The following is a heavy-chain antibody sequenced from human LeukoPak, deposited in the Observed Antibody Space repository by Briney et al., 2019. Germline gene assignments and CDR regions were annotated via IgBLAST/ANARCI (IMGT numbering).Heavy chain of an antibody. CDR2: ISGGSDYI. Sequence: KAGGSLRLSCAASGFPFSDYSMNWVRQAPGKGLEWVSSISGGSDYIYSADSVKGRFTISRDNAKKSLYLQMTSLRADDTPVYFCVRDLVRGVHPVFYFDLWGRGTLVTVSS. D-gene: IGHD3-10*01. CDR1: GFPFSDYS. V-gene: IGHV3-21*01. CDR3: VRDLVRGVHPVFYFDL. J-gene: IGHJ2*01.